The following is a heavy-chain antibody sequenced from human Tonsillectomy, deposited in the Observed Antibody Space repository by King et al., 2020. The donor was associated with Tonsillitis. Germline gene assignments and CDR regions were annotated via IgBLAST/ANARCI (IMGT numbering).Heavy chain of an antibody. J-gene: IGHJ6*02. V-gene: IGHV3-9*01. CDR3: AKAYLTKCYHYAMDV. CDR1: GFTFDDYT. D-gene: IGHD3-3*01. CDR2: IICNSGSR. Sequence: VQLVESGGGLVQPGRSLRLSCAASGFTFDDYTMNWVRQTPGKGLQWVSSIICNSGSRDYAHSVKGRFTISRDNSKNSLYLQMNRLRAEDTALYYCAKAYLTKCYHYAMDVWGQGTPVTVSS.